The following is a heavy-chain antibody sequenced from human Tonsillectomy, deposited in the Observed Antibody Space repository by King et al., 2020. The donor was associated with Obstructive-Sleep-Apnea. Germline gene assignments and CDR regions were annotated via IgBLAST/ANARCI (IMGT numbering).Heavy chain of an antibody. D-gene: IGHD3-22*01. Sequence: VQLVESGGVVVQPGGSLRLSCAASGFTFDDYAMHWVRQAPGKGLEWVSLISWDGGSTYYAASVKGRFTISRDNSKNSLYLQMNSLRAEDTALYYCAKALGRYYYDSSGFDYWGQGTLVTVSS. CDR1: GFTFDDYA. V-gene: IGHV3-43D*03. J-gene: IGHJ4*02. CDR3: AKALGRYYYDSSGFDY. CDR2: ISWDGGST.